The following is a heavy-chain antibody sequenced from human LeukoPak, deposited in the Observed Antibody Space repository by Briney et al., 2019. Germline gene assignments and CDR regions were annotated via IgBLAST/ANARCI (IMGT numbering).Heavy chain of an antibody. J-gene: IGHJ3*02. D-gene: IGHD3-22*01. CDR2: IYTSGST. V-gene: IGHV4-4*07. Sequence: SETLSLTCTVSGGSISSYYWSWIRQPAGKGLKLIGRIYTSGSTNYNPSLKSRVTMSVDTSKNQFSLKLSSVTAADTAVYYCARDKFPEWDYYDSSGYHDAFDIWGQGTMVTVSS. CDR1: GGSISSYY. CDR3: ARDKFPEWDYYDSSGYHDAFDI.